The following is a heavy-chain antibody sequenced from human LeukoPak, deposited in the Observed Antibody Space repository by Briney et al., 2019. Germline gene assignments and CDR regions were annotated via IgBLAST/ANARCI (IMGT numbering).Heavy chain of an antibody. CDR2: ISYDGSNK. Sequence: GGSLRLSCAASGFTFSSYAMHWVRQAPGKGLEWVAVISYDGSNKYYADSVKGRFTISRDNSKNTLYLQMNSLRAEDTAVYYCARSDYPSANFDGLLGGFDYWGQGTLVTVSS. V-gene: IGHV3-30*01. J-gene: IGHJ4*02. D-gene: IGHD3-9*01. CDR1: GFTFSSYA. CDR3: ARSDYPSANFDGLLGGFDY.